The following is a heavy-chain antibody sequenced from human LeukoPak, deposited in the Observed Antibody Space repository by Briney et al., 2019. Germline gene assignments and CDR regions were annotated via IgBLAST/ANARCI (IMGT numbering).Heavy chain of an antibody. CDR1: GFTFSSYA. Sequence: GGSLRLSCAASGFTFSSYAMSWVRQAPGKGLEWVSAISGSGGSTYYADSVKGRFTISRDNSKNMLYLQMNSLRAEDSAVYYCAKDWAGSDRRYYFDYWGQGTLVTVSS. J-gene: IGHJ4*02. CDR3: AKDWAGSDRRYYFDY. CDR2: ISGSGGST. D-gene: IGHD3-22*01. V-gene: IGHV3-23*01.